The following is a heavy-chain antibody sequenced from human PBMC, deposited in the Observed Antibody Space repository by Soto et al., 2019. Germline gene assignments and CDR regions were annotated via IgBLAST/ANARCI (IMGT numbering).Heavy chain of an antibody. CDR3: ATDREMPTIRRFDY. Sequence: EVQLLESGGALVQPGGSLRLSCAASGFTFSNYAMNWVRQAPGKGLEWVSAVSASGGGTTTYYADSVKGRFTVSRDNSKSPLYLHMSSLRVEDTAVYYCATDREMPTIRRFDYWGQGTLVTVSS. CDR2: VSASGGGTTT. J-gene: IGHJ4*02. CDR1: GFTFSNYA. D-gene: IGHD1-1*01. V-gene: IGHV3-23*01.